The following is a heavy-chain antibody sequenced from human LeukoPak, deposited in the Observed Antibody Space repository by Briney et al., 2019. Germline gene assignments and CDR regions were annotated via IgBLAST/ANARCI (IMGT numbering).Heavy chain of an antibody. Sequence: SETLSLTCTVSGGSISSYYWSWIRQPPGRGLEWIGSIHYSGSTSYNSSLKSRVTISVDTSKNQFSLKLSSVTPADTAVYYCARQVYSSSWSYYFEYWGQGTLVTVSS. V-gene: IGHV4-59*01. CDR3: ARQVYSSSWSYYFEY. CDR1: GGSISSYY. CDR2: IHYSGST. D-gene: IGHD6-13*01. J-gene: IGHJ4*02.